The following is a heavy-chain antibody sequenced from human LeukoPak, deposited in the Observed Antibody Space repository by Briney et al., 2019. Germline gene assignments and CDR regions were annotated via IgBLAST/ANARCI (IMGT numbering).Heavy chain of an antibody. CDR1: GGSISSYY. J-gene: IGHJ3*02. V-gene: IGHV4-59*08. CDR2: SYNTGST. Sequence: SETLSLTCTVSGGSISSYYWSWIRQPPGKGLEWIGYSYNTGSTIYNPSLKSRVTISVDTSKNQFSLKLSSVTAADTAVYYCAKTSFTTTVVTFFDAFDIWGQGTMVTVSS. CDR3: AKTSFTTTVVTFFDAFDI. D-gene: IGHD4-23*01.